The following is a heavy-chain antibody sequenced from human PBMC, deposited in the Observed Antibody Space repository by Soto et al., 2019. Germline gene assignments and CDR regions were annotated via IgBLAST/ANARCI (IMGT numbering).Heavy chain of an antibody. CDR3: AQDVYCSGWSHFQH. D-gene: IGHD6-19*01. J-gene: IGHJ1*01. V-gene: IGHV3-23*01. CDR1: GFTFSSYG. CDR2: LIGRGDST. Sequence: EVQLLESGGGLVQPGGSLRLSCAASGFTFSSYGMTWVRQAPGKGLAWVSSLIGRGDSTYYADSVKGRFTISRDNSKNTLYLQMNSLRAEDTAVYYCAQDVYCSGWSHFQHWGQGTLVTVSS.